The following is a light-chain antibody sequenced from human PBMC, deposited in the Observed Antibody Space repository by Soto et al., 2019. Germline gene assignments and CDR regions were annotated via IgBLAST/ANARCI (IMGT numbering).Light chain of an antibody. CDR2: SNN. CDR3: AAWDDSLNGPV. CDR1: SYNIGSNT. V-gene: IGLV1-44*01. Sequence: QAVVTQPPSASGTPGQRVTISCSGSSYNIGSNTVNWYQQLPGKAPKLLIYSNNQRPSGVPVRFSGSKSGTSASLAISGLQSEDEADYYCAAWDDSLNGPVFGGGTKLTVL. J-gene: IGLJ2*01.